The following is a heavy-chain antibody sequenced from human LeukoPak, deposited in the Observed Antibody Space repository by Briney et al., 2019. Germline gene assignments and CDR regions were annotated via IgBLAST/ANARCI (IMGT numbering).Heavy chain of an antibody. V-gene: IGHV4-34*01. J-gene: IGHJ4*02. CDR3: AREDTAMVDY. D-gene: IGHD5-18*01. CDR1: GGSFSGYY. Sequence: SETLSLTCAVYGGSFSGYYWSWIRQPPGKGLEWIGEINHSGSTNYNPSLKSRVTISVDTSKSQFSLKLSSVTAADTAVYYRAREDTAMVDYWGQGTLVTVSS. CDR2: INHSGST.